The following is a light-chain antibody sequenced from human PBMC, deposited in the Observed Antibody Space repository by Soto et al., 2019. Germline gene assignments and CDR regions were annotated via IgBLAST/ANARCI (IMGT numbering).Light chain of an antibody. CDR3: HHYGSSP. CDR2: DAS. Sequence: EIVLTQSPLTLSLSXGERATLSCRASQSVSSSYLAWYQQKPGQAPRLLMYDASTRATGIPDRFSGSGSGTDFTLTISRLEPEDFAVYYCHHYGSSPFGPGTKVD. V-gene: IGKV3-20*01. J-gene: IGKJ3*01. CDR1: QSVSSSY.